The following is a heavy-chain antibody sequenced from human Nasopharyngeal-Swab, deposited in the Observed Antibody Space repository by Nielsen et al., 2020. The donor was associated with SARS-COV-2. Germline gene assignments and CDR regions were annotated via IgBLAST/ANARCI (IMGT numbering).Heavy chain of an antibody. V-gene: IGHV1-8*01. CDR3: ARGFIVATIFHYYYSMDV. CDR2: MNPNSGNT. Sequence: ASVQVSCKASGYTFTSYDINWVRQATGQGLEWMGWMNPNSGNTGYAQKFQGRVTMTRNNSISTAYMELSSLRSEDTAVYYCARGFIVATIFHYYYSMDVWGKGTTVTVSS. D-gene: IGHD5-12*01. CDR1: GYTFTSYD. J-gene: IGHJ6*03.